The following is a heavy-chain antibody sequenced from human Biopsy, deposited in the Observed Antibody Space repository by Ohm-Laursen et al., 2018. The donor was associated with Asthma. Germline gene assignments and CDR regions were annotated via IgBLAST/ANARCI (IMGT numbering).Heavy chain of an antibody. D-gene: IGHD1-26*01. CDR1: GFSFSNFG. J-gene: IGHJ4*02. Sequence: SLRLSCSASGFSFSNFGMHWVHQAPGKGLEWVAVISFDGSNEDYADSVKGRFTISRDNSKNTLFLEMNSLRPEDTAVYYCAKELFPGWELRRGPDSWGQGTLVTVSS. V-gene: IGHV3-30*18. CDR2: ISFDGSNE. CDR3: AKELFPGWELRRGPDS.